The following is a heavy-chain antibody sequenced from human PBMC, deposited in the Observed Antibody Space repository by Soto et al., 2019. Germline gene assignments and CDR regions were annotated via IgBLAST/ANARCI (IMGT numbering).Heavy chain of an antibody. CDR1: GYTFTGYY. CDR2: INPNSGGT. V-gene: IGHV1-2*02. J-gene: IGHJ4*02. Sequence: ASVKVSCKASGYTFTGYYMHCVRQAPGQGLEWMGWINPNSGGTNYAQKFQGRVTMTRDTSISTAYMELSRLRSDDTAVYYCASTRYSSGWYMDYWGQGTLVTVSS. D-gene: IGHD6-19*01. CDR3: ASTRYSSGWYMDY.